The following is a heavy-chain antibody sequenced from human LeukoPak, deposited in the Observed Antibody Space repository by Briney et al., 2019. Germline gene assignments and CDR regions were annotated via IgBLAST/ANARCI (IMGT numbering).Heavy chain of an antibody. CDR1: GYTFTGYY. CDR2: IDPNSGVS. J-gene: IGHJ6*03. V-gene: IGHV1-2*02. Sequence: ASMKVSCKASGYTFTGYYMHWVRQAPGQGLEWMGWIDPNSGVSNYAQKFQGRVTMTRDTSISTAYMELSRLRSDDTAVYYCARNALVPDGSYGSGSSLAYYMDVWGKGTTVTISS. D-gene: IGHD3-10*01. CDR3: ARNALVPDGSYGSGSSLAYYMDV.